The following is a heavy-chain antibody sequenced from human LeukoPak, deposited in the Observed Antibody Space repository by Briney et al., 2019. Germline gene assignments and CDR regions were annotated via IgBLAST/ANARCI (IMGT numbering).Heavy chain of an antibody. Sequence: SQTLSLTCAISGDSVSSNSAAWNWIRQSPSRGLEWLGRTYYRSKWYNDYAVSVKSRITINPDTSKNQFSLQLNSVTPEDTAVYYCARVRYDYGPGRHYYYMDVWGKGTTVTVSS. CDR3: ARVRYDYGPGRHYYYMDV. CDR1: GDSVSSNSAA. D-gene: IGHD5-12*01. V-gene: IGHV6-1*01. CDR2: TYYRSKWYN. J-gene: IGHJ6*03.